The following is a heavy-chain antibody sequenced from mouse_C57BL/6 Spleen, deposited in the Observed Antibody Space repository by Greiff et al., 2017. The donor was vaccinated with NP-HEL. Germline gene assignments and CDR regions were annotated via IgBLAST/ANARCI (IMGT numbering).Heavy chain of an antibody. Sequence: VQLQQSGPELVKPGASVKISCKASGYTFTDYYMNWVKQSHGKSLEWIGDINPNNGGTSYNQKFKGKATLTVDKSSSTAYMERRSLTSEDSAVYYCARGAYDYGRDAMDYWGQGTSVTVSS. CDR3: ARGAYDYGRDAMDY. D-gene: IGHD2-4*01. CDR1: GYTFTDYY. V-gene: IGHV1-26*01. CDR2: INPNNGGT. J-gene: IGHJ4*01.